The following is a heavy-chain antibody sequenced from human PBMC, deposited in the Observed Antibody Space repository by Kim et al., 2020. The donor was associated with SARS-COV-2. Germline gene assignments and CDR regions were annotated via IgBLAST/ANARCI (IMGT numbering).Heavy chain of an antibody. Sequence: SETLSLTCAVYGGSFSGYYWSWIRQPPGKGLEWIGEINHSGSTNYNPSLKSRVTISVDTSKNQFSLKLSSVTAADTAVYYCARNTYYYDSSGYYHGAFDYWGQGTLVTVSS. CDR3: ARNTYYYDSSGYYHGAFDY. CDR1: GGSFSGYY. CDR2: INHSGST. V-gene: IGHV4-34*01. D-gene: IGHD3-22*01. J-gene: IGHJ4*02.